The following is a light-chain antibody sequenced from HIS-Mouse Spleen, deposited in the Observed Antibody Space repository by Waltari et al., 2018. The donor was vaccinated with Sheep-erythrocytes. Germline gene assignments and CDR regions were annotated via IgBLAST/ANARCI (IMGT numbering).Light chain of an antibody. CDR1: SSAVGGYHY. CDR3: CSYAGSYNHV. Sequence: QSALTQPRSVSGSPGQAVPISCTGTSSAVGGYHYVSCYQQHPGKAPKLMIYDVSKRPSGVPDRFSGSKSGNTASLTISGLQAEDEADYYCCSYAGSYNHVFATGTKVTVL. J-gene: IGLJ1*01. V-gene: IGLV2-11*01. CDR2: DVS.